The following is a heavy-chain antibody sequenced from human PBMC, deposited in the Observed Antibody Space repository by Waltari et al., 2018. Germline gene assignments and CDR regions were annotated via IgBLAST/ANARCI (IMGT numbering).Heavy chain of an antibody. J-gene: IGHJ3*02. CDR3: ARRLRDAFDI. Sequence: QVQLQESGPGLVKPSETLSLTCAVSGYSISSGYSWGWIRQPPGKGLEWIGSIYHSGSTYYNPSLKSRGTISVDTSKNQFSLKLSSVTAADTAVYYGARRLRDAFDIWGQGTMVTVSS. CDR2: IYHSGST. V-gene: IGHV4-38-2*01. CDR1: GYSISSGYS.